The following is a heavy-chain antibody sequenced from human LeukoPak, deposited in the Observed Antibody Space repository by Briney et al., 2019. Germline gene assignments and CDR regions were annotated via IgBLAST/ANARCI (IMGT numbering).Heavy chain of an antibody. V-gene: IGHV1-58*01. D-gene: IGHD1-26*01. CDR3: AADDVQRGSYPNWFDP. CDR1: GFTFTSSA. CDR2: VVVGSGNT. J-gene: IGHJ5*02. Sequence: SVKVSCKASGFTFTSSAVQWVRQARGQRLEWIGWVVVGSGNTNYAQKFQERVTITRDMSTSTAYMELSSLRSEDTAVYYCAADDVQRGSYPNWFDPWGQGTLVTVSS.